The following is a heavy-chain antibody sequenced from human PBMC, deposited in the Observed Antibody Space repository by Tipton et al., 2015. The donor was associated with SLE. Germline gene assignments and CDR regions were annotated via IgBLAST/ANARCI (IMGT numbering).Heavy chain of an antibody. CDR1: GGSISSYY. Sequence: TLSLTCTVSGGSISSYYWSWIRQPPGKGLEWIGYIYYSGSTNYKPSLRSRVTISVDTSKNQFSLKLSSVTAADTAVYYCARDLERYSSGYDAFDIWGQGTMVTVSS. CDR3: ARDLERYSSGYDAFDI. J-gene: IGHJ3*02. D-gene: IGHD6-19*01. CDR2: IYYSGST. V-gene: IGHV4-59*01.